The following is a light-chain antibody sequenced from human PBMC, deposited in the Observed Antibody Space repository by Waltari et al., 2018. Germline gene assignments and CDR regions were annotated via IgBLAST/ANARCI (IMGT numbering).Light chain of an antibody. Sequence: DVQMTQSPYTLSASVGDRITITCRASQSINDLLAWYQKKPGKAPRLLIQKASDLQSGVPSRFSGSGSGTEFTLTISGLQPDDFATYYCQQCNTYSFNFGPGTTVHIK. V-gene: IGKV1-5*03. J-gene: IGKJ3*01. CDR1: QSINDL. CDR2: KAS. CDR3: QQCNTYSFN.